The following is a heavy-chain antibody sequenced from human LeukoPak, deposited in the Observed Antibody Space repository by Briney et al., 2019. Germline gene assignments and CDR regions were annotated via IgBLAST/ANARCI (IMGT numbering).Heavy chain of an antibody. Sequence: SETLSLTCAVYGGSFSGYYWSWIRQPPGKGLEWIGEINHSGSTNYDPSLKSRVTISVDTSKNQFSLKLSSVTAADTAVYYCARETSQKGAHYMDVWGKGTTITISS. D-gene: IGHD3-16*01. V-gene: IGHV4-34*01. CDR1: GGSFSGYY. CDR3: ARETSQKGAHYMDV. CDR2: INHSGST. J-gene: IGHJ6*03.